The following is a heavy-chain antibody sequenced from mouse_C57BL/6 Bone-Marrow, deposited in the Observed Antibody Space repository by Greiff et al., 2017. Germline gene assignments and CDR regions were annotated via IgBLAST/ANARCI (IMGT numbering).Heavy chain of an antibody. CDR1: GFTFSDYY. CDR2: INYDGSST. V-gene: IGHV5-16*01. Sequence: EVHLVESEGGLVQPGSSMKLSCTASGFTFSDYYMACVRQVPEKGLEWVANINYDGSSTYYLDSLKSRFIISRDHAKNILYLQMSSLKSEDTATYYCARDGLGHWYCDVWGTGTTVTVSS. D-gene: IGHD4-1*01. CDR3: ARDGLGHWYCDV. J-gene: IGHJ1*03.